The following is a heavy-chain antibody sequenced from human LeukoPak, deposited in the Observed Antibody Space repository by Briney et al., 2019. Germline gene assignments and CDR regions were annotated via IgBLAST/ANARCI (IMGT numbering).Heavy chain of an antibody. Sequence: PSETLSLTCTVSGGSISSYYWSWIRQPPGKGLEWIGYIYYSGSTNYNPSLKSRVTISVDTSKNQFSLKLSSVTAADTAVYYCARLNDYGDHGWFDPWGQGTLVTVSS. J-gene: IGHJ5*02. CDR1: GGSISSYY. D-gene: IGHD4-17*01. CDR3: ARLNDYGDHGWFDP. V-gene: IGHV4-59*08. CDR2: IYYSGST.